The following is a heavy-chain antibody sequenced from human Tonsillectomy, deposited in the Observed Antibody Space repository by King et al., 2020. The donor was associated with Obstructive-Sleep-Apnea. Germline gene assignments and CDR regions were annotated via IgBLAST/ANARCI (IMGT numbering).Heavy chain of an antibody. J-gene: IGHJ4*02. Sequence: VQLVESGGGVVQPGGSLRLSCAASGFSFSSYGMHWVRQAPGKGLEWVAFIRCDGSNKYYADSVKGRFTISRDTSKKTLYLQMNSLRAEDTAVFYCAKATAAAGTFADYWGQGTLVTVSS. D-gene: IGHD6-13*01. V-gene: IGHV3-30*02. CDR3: AKATAAAGTFADY. CDR2: IRCDGSNK. CDR1: GFSFSSYG.